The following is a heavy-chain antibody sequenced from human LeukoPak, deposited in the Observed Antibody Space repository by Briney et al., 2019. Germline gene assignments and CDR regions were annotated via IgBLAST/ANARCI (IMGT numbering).Heavy chain of an antibody. CDR2: INPNSGGT. CDR1: GYTFTGYY. Sequence: ASVKVSCKASGYTFTGYYMHWVRQAPGQGLEWMGWINPNSGGTNYAQKFQGRVTMTRDTSISTAYMELSRLRSDDTAVYYCARDPRYCSGGSCIFNWFDPWSQATLVTVSS. D-gene: IGHD2-15*01. J-gene: IGHJ5*02. V-gene: IGHV1-2*02. CDR3: ARDPRYCSGGSCIFNWFDP.